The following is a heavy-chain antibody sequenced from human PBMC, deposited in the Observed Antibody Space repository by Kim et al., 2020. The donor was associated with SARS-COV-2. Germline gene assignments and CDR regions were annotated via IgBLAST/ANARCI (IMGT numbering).Heavy chain of an antibody. V-gene: IGHV3-9*01. Sequence: GGSLRLSCAASGFTFDDYAMHWVRQAPGKGLEWVSGISWNSGSIGYADSVKGRFTISRDNAKNSLYLQMNSLRAEDTALYYCAKDMAEGGVRGVIPITYYYYGMDVWGQGTTVTVSS. D-gene: IGHD3-10*01. CDR3: AKDMAEGGVRGVIPITYYYYGMDV. CDR2: ISWNSGSI. J-gene: IGHJ6*02. CDR1: GFTFDDYA.